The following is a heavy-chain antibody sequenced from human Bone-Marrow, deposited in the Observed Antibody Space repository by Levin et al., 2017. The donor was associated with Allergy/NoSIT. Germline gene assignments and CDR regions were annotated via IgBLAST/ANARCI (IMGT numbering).Heavy chain of an antibody. J-gene: IGHJ4*02. Sequence: SETLSLTCTVSGGSISSGGYYWSWIRQHPGKGLEWIGYIYYSGSTYYNPSLKSRVTISVDTSKNQFSLKLSSVTAADTAVYYCARETIVATRGGFDYWGQGTLVTVSS. D-gene: IGHD5-12*01. V-gene: IGHV4-31*03. CDR2: IYYSGST. CDR1: GGSISSGGYY. CDR3: ARETIVATRGGFDY.